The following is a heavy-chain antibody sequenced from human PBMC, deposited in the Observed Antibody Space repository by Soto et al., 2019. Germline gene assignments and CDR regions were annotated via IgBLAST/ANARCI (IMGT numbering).Heavy chain of an antibody. CDR3: ARVLLPLVAVGYFGY. CDR1: GFTFSSYS. V-gene: IGHV3-48*01. Sequence: GGSLRLSCAASGFTFSSYSMNWVRQAPGKGLEWVSYISSSSSTIYYADSVKGRFTISRDNAKNSLYLQMNSLRAEDTAVYYCARVLLPLVAVGYFGYWAHET. D-gene: IGHD6-13*01. J-gene: IGHJ4*01. CDR2: ISSSSSTI.